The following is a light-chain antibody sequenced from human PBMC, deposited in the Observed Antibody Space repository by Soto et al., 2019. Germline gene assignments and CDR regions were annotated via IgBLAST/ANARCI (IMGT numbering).Light chain of an antibody. V-gene: IGLV2-14*01. Sequence: QSALTQPASVSGSPGQSITISCTGTSSDVDDYNYVSWYQQHPGKAPKLMIYEVSNRPSGVSNRFSGSKSGNTASLTISGLQAEDEADYYCSSYTSSNTWVLGGGTKVTVL. CDR1: SSDVDDYNY. CDR2: EVS. CDR3: SSYTSSNTWV. J-gene: IGLJ3*02.